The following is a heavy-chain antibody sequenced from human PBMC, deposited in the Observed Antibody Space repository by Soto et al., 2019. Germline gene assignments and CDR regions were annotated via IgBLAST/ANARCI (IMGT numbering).Heavy chain of an antibody. CDR2: MSYDGVNQ. CDR1: GFIFTHYA. J-gene: IGHJ5*02. D-gene: IGHD2-15*01. V-gene: IGHV3-30*18. Sequence: GRSLTVSCASSGFIFTHYAMHWVRQAPGKGLEWVAFMSYDGVNQYYADSVRGRFTISRDISQKTLSLQLNSLRPEDTAVYYCVKEEKHTVACSDAYPFLPWGQAPLVTDS. CDR3: VKEEKHTVACSDAYPFLP.